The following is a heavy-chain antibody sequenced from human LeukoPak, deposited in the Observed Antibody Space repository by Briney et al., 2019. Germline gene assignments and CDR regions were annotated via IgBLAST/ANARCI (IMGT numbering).Heavy chain of an antibody. CDR3: ARNTGGYYDSSGYYFDY. V-gene: IGHV4-59*01. D-gene: IGHD3-22*01. Sequence: SETLSLTCTVSGGSISSYYWSWIRQPPGKGLEWIGYIYYSGSTNYNPSLKSRVTISVDTSKNQLSLKLSSVTAADTAVYYCARNTGGYYDSSGYYFDYWGQGTLVTVSS. CDR1: GGSISSYY. J-gene: IGHJ4*02. CDR2: IYYSGST.